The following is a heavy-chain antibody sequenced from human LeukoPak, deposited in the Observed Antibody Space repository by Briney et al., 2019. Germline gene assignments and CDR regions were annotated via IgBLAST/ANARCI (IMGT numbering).Heavy chain of an antibody. V-gene: IGHV1-2*06. CDR3: ARRGPPAYSGSYYVDY. Sequence: ASVKVSCKASGYTFTGYYMHWVRQAPGQGLEWMGRINSNSGGTNYAQKFQGRVTMTRDTSISTAYMELSRLRSDDTAVYYCARRGPPAYSGSYYVDYWGQGTLVTVSS. D-gene: IGHD1-26*01. CDR2: INSNSGGT. J-gene: IGHJ4*02. CDR1: GYTFTGYY.